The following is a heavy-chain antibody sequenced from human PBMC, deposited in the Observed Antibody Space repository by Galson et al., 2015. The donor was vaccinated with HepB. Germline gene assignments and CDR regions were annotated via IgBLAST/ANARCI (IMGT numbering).Heavy chain of an antibody. V-gene: IGHV2-70*11. J-gene: IGHJ4*02. CDR1: GFSLSTSGMC. D-gene: IGHD3-10*01. Sequence: PALVKPTQTLTLPCTFPGFSLSTSGMCVSWIRQPPGKALEWLARIDWDDDKYYSTSLKTRLTISKDTSKNQVVLTMTNMDPVDTATYYCARTRTLQLWFGEKHYFDYWGQGTLVTVSS. CDR2: IDWDDDK. CDR3: ARTRTLQLWFGEKHYFDY.